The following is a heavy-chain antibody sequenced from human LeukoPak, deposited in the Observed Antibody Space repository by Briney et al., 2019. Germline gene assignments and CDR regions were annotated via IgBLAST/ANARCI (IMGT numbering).Heavy chain of an antibody. J-gene: IGHJ4*02. CDR2: ISDSGGST. CDR1: GITLSNYG. CDR3: AKRGVVIRVILVGFHKQAYYFDS. V-gene: IGHV3-23*01. D-gene: IGHD3-22*01. Sequence: GGSLRLSCAVPGITLSNYGMSWVRQAPGKGPEWVAGISDSGGSTNYADSVKGRFTISRDNPKNTLYLQMNSLRAEDTAVYFCAKRGVVIRVILVGFHKQAYYFDSWGQGALVTVSS.